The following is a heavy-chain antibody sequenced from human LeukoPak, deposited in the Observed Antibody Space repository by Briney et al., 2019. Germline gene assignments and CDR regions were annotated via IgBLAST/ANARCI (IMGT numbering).Heavy chain of an antibody. CDR2: MTPNNGDS. CDR1: GYTLTSYH. D-gene: IGHD4-17*01. CDR3: ARTTSLTASGYDY. Sequence: ASVRVSCKASGYTLTSYHINWVRHASGQGLEWMGCMTPNNGDSGYAQNFQGRVTITTDTSINTAYMELRILRSDDTAVYFCARTTSLTASGYDYWGQGTLVTVSS. V-gene: IGHV1-8*03. J-gene: IGHJ4*02.